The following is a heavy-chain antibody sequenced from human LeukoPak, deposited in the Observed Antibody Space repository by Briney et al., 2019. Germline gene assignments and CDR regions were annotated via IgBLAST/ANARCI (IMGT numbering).Heavy chain of an antibody. CDR1: GYTFTSYD. Sequence: ASVKVSCKASGYTFTSYDINWVRQATGQGLEWMGWMNPNSGDTGYAQKFQGGVTVTRNTSISTAYMALSSVRSEDQAVYYCARGTYDWFDPWGQGTLVTVSS. CDR3: ARGTYDWFDP. CDR2: MNPNSGDT. J-gene: IGHJ5*02. V-gene: IGHV1-8*01.